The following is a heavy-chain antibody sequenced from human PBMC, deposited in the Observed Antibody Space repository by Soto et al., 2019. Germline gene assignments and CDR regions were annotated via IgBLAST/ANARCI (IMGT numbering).Heavy chain of an antibody. J-gene: IGHJ4*02. CDR2: IYSGGST. Sequence: QVQLQESGPGLVKPSETLSLTCTVSGGSINSYYWSWIRQPAGKGLEWIGRIYSGGSTNYNPSLKSRLTVSVDPSKNQFSLMLTSVTAADTAVYYCARGPGGFGDFSLDYWGQGTLVTVSS. V-gene: IGHV4-4*07. D-gene: IGHD3-10*01. CDR1: GGSINSYY. CDR3: ARGPGGFGDFSLDY.